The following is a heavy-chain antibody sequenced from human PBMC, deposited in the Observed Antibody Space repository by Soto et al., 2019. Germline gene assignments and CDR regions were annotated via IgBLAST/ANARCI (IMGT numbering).Heavy chain of an antibody. CDR1: GFTVSSNY. D-gene: IGHD4-17*01. V-gene: IGHV3-53*01. CDR3: ARDRLYGDKQRYYYYGMDV. Sequence: GGSLRLSCAASGFTVSSNYMSWVRQAPGKGLEWVSVIYSGGSTYYADSVKGRFTISRDNSKNTLYLQMNSLRAEDTAVYYCARDRLYGDKQRYYYYGMDVWGQRTTVTVSS. CDR2: IYSGGST. J-gene: IGHJ6*02.